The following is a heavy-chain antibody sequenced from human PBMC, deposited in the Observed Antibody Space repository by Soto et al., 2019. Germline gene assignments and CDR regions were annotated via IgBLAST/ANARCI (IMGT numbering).Heavy chain of an antibody. V-gene: IGHV3-23*01. CDR1: GFMFEDYA. CDR2: VRGNSYGA. J-gene: IGHJ5*02. CDR3: ANGKSENVVDLPDP. Sequence: GGSLRLSCAASGFMFEDYAMIWVRQAPGKGLEWVATVRGNSYGAYYADSVRGRFIISRDNSKNTMSLQLNSLRDDDTAIYYFANGKSENVVDLPDPWGPGTLVTVSS. D-gene: IGHD1-26*01.